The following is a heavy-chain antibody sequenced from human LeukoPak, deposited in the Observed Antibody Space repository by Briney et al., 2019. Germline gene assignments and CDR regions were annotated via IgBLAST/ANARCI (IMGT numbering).Heavy chain of an antibody. CDR2: IYWNDDK. D-gene: IGHD5-18*01. J-gene: IGHJ4*02. V-gene: IGHV2-5*01. CDR1: GFSLSTSGVG. CDR3: ALAIDVDTAMVFDY. Sequence: SGPTLVNPTQTLTLTCTFSGFSLSTSGVGVGWIRQPPGKALEWLALIYWNDDKRYSPSLKSRLTIPKDTSKNQVVLTMTNMDPVDTATYYCALAIDVDTAMVFDYWGQGTLVTVSS.